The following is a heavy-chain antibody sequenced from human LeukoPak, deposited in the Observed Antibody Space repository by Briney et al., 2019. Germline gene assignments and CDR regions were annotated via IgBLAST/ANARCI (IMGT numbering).Heavy chain of an antibody. V-gene: IGHV4-59*01. J-gene: IGHJ4*02. CDR2: IYYSGSG. Sequence: PSETLSLTCTISGGSISTYYWTWIRQPPGKGLEWIAYIYYSGSGNYNPSLKSRVTLSVDTSKNQFSLKLSSVTAADTAVYYCAAYDYVWGSYRSVDYWGQGTLVTVSS. CDR3: AAYDYVWGSYRSVDY. D-gene: IGHD3-16*02. CDR1: GGSISTYY.